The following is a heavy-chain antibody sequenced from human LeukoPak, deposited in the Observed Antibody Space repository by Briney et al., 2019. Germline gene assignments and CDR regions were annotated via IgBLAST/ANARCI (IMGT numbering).Heavy chain of an antibody. D-gene: IGHD5-18*01. V-gene: IGHV1-2*02. J-gene: IGHJ5*02. Sequence: ASVKVSCKASGYTFTGYYMHWLRQAPGQGLEWMGWINPNSGGTNYAQKFQGRVTMTRDTSISTAYMELSRLRSDDTAVYYCARVNRGQRFRGYRDNWFDPWGQGTLVTVSS. CDR1: GYTFTGYY. CDR2: INPNSGGT. CDR3: ARVNRGQRFRGYRDNWFDP.